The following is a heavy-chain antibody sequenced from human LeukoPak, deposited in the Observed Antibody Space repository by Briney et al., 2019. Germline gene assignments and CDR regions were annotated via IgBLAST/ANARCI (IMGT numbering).Heavy chain of an antibody. CDR3: ARGGGAAAGI. J-gene: IGHJ4*02. CDR1: GGSISSSSYY. CDR2: INQSGST. Sequence: SETLSLTCTVSGGSISSSSYYWGWIRQPPGKGLEWIGEINQSGSTNYNPSLKSRVTISVDTSKNQFSLKLSSVTAADTAVYYCARGGGAAAGIWGQGTLVTVSS. V-gene: IGHV4-39*07. D-gene: IGHD6-13*01.